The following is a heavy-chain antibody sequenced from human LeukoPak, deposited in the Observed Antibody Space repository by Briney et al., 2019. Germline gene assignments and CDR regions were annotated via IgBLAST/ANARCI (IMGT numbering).Heavy chain of an antibody. CDR2: IYHSGST. CDR3: ARHVSEYSSGWYPLNY. J-gene: IGHJ4*02. D-gene: IGHD6-19*01. CDR1: GGSISSSNW. V-gene: IGHV4-4*02. Sequence: SETLSLTCAVSGGSISSSNWWSWVRQPPGKGLEWIGEIYHSGSTNYNPSLKSRVTISIDTSKNQFSLNLSSVTAADTAVYYCARHVSEYSSGWYPLNYWGQGTLVTVSS.